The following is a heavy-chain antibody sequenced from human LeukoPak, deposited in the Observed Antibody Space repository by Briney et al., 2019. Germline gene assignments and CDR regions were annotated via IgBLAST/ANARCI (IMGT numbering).Heavy chain of an antibody. Sequence: GSLRLSCVASGFSFSRHAMNWVRQAPGKAPEWVSSIFDSGAPSYYADSVKGRFTISRDNSGNTFYLQMENLRAEDSATYYCTKAVGGGRDAYDVWGLGTRVIVSS. CDR3: TKAVGGGRDAYDV. CDR1: GFSFSRHA. J-gene: IGHJ3*01. CDR2: IFDSGAPS. V-gene: IGHV3-23*05. D-gene: IGHD3-16*01.